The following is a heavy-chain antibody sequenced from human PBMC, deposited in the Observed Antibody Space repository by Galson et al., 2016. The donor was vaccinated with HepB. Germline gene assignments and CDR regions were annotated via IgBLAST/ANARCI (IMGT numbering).Heavy chain of an antibody. Sequence: SLRLSCAASGFSFRSYAMHWVRQVPGKGLEWVAVISNDGSNKYFTDSVKGRFTISRDNSKNTLYLQMNSLRAEGTAVYYCARFIASPWNDYYYYGMDVWGKGTTVTVSS. J-gene: IGHJ6*04. D-gene: IGHD1-1*01. CDR1: GFSFRSYA. CDR2: ISNDGSNK. V-gene: IGHV3-30-3*01. CDR3: ARFIASPWNDYYYYGMDV.